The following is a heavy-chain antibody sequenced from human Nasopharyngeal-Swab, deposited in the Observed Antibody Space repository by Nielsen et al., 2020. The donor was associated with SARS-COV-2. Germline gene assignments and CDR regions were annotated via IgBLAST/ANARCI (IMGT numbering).Heavy chain of an antibody. CDR3: ARMLRYFDWLSKYGMDV. D-gene: IGHD3-9*01. J-gene: IGHJ6*02. Sequence: ASVKVSCKASGYTFTSYYMHWVRQAPGQGLEWMGIINPSGGSTNYAQKFQGRVTMTRDTSTSTVYMELSSLRSEDTAVYYCARMLRYFDWLSKYGMDVWGQGTTVTVSS. CDR1: GYTFTSYY. CDR2: INPSGGST. V-gene: IGHV1-46*01.